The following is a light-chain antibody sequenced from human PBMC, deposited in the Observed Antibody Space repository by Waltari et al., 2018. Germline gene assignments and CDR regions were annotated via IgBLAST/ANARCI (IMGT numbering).Light chain of an antibody. J-gene: IGKJ3*01. Sequence: DIQITQSPSSLSASVGDRVTITCRASQGIRVDLGWYQQKPGRAPKRLIYAASRLQSGVPSRFSGSGSGTEFTLTISSLEPEDFGTYYCLQHNSYPFTFGPGTKVDIK. V-gene: IGKV1-17*01. CDR2: AAS. CDR1: QGIRVD. CDR3: LQHNSYPFT.